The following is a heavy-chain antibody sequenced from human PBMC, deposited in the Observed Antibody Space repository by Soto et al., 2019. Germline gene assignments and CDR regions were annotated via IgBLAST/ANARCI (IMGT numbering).Heavy chain of an antibody. Sequence: LSCAASGFTFSSYWMHWVRQAPGKGLVWVSRINSDGSSTSYADSVKGRFTISRDNAKNTLYLQMNSLRAEDTAVYYCARRTDCGGDCYLIDYWGQGTLVTVSS. V-gene: IGHV3-74*01. D-gene: IGHD2-21*02. CDR2: INSDGSST. CDR1: GFTFSSYW. CDR3: ARRTDCGGDCYLIDY. J-gene: IGHJ4*02.